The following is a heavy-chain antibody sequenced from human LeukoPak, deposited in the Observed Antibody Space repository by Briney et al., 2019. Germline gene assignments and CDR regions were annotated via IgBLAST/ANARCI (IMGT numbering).Heavy chain of an antibody. J-gene: IGHJ3*02. CDR1: GGSISSSNW. CDR2: IYHSGST. D-gene: IGHD3-16*01. CDR3: ARGPRRITFGGADQVGAFDI. Sequence: PSETLSLTCAVSGGSISSSNWWSWVRQPPGKGLEWIGEIYHSGSTNYNPSLKSRVTISVDKSKNQFSLKLSSVTAADTAVYYCARGPRRITFGGADQVGAFDIWGQGTMVTVSS. V-gene: IGHV4-4*02.